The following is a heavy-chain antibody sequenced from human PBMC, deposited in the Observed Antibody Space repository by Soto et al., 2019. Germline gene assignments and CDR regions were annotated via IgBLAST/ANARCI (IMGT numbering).Heavy chain of an antibody. V-gene: IGHV4-38-2*01. J-gene: IGHJ6*02. D-gene: IGHD2-2*01. CDR3: RSSTSCYDESCVDV. CDR1: GYSISSGNY. CDR2: LYHIGST. Sequence: SETLSLTCAVSGYSISSGNYWAWIRQPPGRGLEWIGSLYHIGSTHYNTSLKSRVTISVDTSENHFSLELSSVTAADTAIYYCRSSTSCYDESCVDVWGQGTMVTVSS.